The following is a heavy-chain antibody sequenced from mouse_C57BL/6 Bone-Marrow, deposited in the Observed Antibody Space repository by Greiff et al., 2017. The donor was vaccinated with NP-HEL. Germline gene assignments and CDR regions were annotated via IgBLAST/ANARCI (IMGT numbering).Heavy chain of an antibody. CDR3: ARIPPLWLRDY. J-gene: IGHJ2*01. D-gene: IGHD3-3*01. CDR1: GYAFSSSW. Sequence: QVQLKQSGPELVKPGASVKISCKASGYAFSSSWMNWVKQRPGKGLEWIGRIYPGDGDTNYNGKFKGKATLTADKSSSTAYMQLSSLTSEDSAVYFCARIPPLWLRDYWGQGTTLTVSS. V-gene: IGHV1-82*01. CDR2: IYPGDGDT.